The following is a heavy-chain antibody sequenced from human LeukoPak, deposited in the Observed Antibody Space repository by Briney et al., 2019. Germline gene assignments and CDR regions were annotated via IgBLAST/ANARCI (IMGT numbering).Heavy chain of an antibody. Sequence: SVKVSCKASGGTFSSYAISWVRLAPGQGLEWMGRIIPIFGTANYAQKFQGRVTITTDESTSTAYMELSSLRSEDTAVYYCASLTTVTTGDDYWGQGTLVTVSS. CDR2: IIPIFGTA. CDR3: ASLTTVTTGDDY. J-gene: IGHJ4*02. CDR1: GGTFSSYA. V-gene: IGHV1-69*05. D-gene: IGHD4-17*01.